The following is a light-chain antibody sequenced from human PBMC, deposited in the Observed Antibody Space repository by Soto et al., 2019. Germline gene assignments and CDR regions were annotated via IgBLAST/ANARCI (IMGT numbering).Light chain of an antibody. CDR1: TSDVGDYNY. V-gene: IGLV2-14*01. CDR3: SSYRNTNTLVV. Sequence: QSALTQPASVSGSPGQSITISCTGTTSDVGDYNYVSWYQQHPGKAPKLMIYDDRNRPSGVSNRFSGSKSGNTASLTISGLQAEDEADYYCSSYRNTNTLVVFGGGTKLTVL. J-gene: IGLJ2*01. CDR2: DDR.